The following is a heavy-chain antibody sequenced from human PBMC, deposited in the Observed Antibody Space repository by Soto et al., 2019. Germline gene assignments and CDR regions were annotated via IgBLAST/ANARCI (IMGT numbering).Heavy chain of an antibody. CDR3: AKLGFVLMELYYFHQ. Sequence: EVQLLESGGGLVQPGGSLRVSCTASGFTFSSYALSWVRQAPGKELEWVSTLSGNSGKTNYAESVKGRFSISRDNSKHTVHLKLERLRAEDTAVYFCAKLGFVLMELYYFHQWGHGTLVTVSS. CDR2: LSGNSGKT. V-gene: IGHV3-23*01. D-gene: IGHD2-8*01. CDR1: GFTFSSYA. J-gene: IGHJ4*01.